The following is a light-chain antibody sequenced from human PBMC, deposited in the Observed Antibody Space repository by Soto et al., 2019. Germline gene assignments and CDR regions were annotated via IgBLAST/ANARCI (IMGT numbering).Light chain of an antibody. CDR2: GAF. V-gene: IGKV3-11*01. CDR1: PSVTNF. CDR3: QQRNIWPPVT. Sequence: LSPGERATLSFRASPSVTNFLAWYQQKPGQAPRLLIYGAFNRATGIPARFSGSGSGTHFTLTISSLEPEDFAVYYCQQRNIWPPVTFGQGTRLEIK. J-gene: IGKJ5*01.